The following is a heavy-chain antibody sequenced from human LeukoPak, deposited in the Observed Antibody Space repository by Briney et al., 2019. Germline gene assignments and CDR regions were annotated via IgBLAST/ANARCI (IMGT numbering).Heavy chain of an antibody. V-gene: IGHV1-18*01. CDR2: ISAYNGNT. D-gene: IGHD5-18*01. CDR1: GYTFTSYG. J-gene: IGHJ4*02. Sequence: GASVTVSCKASGYTFTSYGISWVRQAPGQGLEWMGWISAYNGNTNYAQKLQGRVTMTTDTSTSTAYMELRSLRSDDTAVYYCARLNTAMVLYYFDYWGPGTLVTLSS. CDR3: ARLNTAMVLYYFDY.